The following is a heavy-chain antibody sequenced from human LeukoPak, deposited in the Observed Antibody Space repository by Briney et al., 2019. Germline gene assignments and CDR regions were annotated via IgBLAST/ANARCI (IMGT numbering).Heavy chain of an antibody. Sequence: PGGSLRLSCAASGFTFSNAWMSWARQAPGKGLEWVGRIKSKTDGGTTDYAAPVKGRFTISRDDSKNTLYLQMNSLKTEDTAVYYCTTRIWDDSSEFIGDYWGQGTLVTVSS. V-gene: IGHV3-15*01. CDR3: TTRIWDDSSEFIGDY. J-gene: IGHJ4*02. D-gene: IGHD3-22*01. CDR2: IKSKTDGGTT. CDR1: GFTFSNAW.